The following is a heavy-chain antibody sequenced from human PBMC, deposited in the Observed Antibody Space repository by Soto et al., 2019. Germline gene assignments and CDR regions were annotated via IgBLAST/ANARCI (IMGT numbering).Heavy chain of an antibody. J-gene: IGHJ6*02. CDR1: GFTFSSYG. Sequence: QVQLVESGGGVVQPGRSLRLSCAASGFTFSSYGMHWVRQAPGKGLEWVAVISYDGSNKYYADSVKGRFTISRDNSKNTLYLQINSLRAEDTAVYYCAKDHKDFWSGHYYYGMDVWGQGTTVTVSS. CDR2: ISYDGSNK. CDR3: AKDHKDFWSGHYYYGMDV. D-gene: IGHD3-3*01. V-gene: IGHV3-30*18.